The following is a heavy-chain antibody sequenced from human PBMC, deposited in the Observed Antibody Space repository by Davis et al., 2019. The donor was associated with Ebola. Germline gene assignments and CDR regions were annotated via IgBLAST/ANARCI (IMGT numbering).Heavy chain of an antibody. CDR1: GFTFTDYD. Sequence: AASVKVSCKASGFTFTDYDINWVRQATGQGLEWMGWMNPNSGNTGYAQKFQGRVTMTRDTSISTAYMELSSLISDDTAVYYCARRLSMAGTLPDHWGQGTLVTVSS. D-gene: IGHD6-19*01. CDR2: MNPNSGNT. CDR3: ARRLSMAGTLPDH. V-gene: IGHV1-8*01. J-gene: IGHJ5*02.